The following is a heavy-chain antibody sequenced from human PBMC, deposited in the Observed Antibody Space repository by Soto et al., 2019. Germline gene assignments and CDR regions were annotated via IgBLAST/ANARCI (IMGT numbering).Heavy chain of an antibody. CDR2: ISANGGTT. D-gene: IGHD7-27*01. J-gene: IGHJ4*02. CDR3: ANGGTGEGYFDN. CDR1: GFTFCNSA. Sequence: PGGSLRLSCVASGFTFCNSAIRWGGKAPGKGLEWVSAISANGGTTYYIDSVKGRFTISRDNSKNTVYLQMNSLRAGDTAIYYCANGGTGEGYFDNWGQGALVTVSS. V-gene: IGHV3-23*01.